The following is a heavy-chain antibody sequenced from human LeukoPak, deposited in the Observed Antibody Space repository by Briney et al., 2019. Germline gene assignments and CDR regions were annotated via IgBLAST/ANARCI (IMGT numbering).Heavy chain of an antibody. CDR1: GGSFSGHY. D-gene: IGHD3-16*02. J-gene: IGHJ6*02. CDR2: INHSGST. CDR3: ARHDYRGINDGMDV. V-gene: IGHV4-34*01. Sequence: SETLSLTCVVYGGSFSGHYWSWIRQPPGKGLEWIWEINHSGSTNYIPSLKSRVTISVDTSKSQFSLKLSSVTAADTAVYYCARHDYRGINDGMDVWGQGTTVIVSS.